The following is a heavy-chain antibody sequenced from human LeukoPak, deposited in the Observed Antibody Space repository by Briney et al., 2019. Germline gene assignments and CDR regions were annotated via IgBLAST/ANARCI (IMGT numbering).Heavy chain of an antibody. Sequence: GRSLRLSCAASGLTFSSYWMSWVRQAPGKGPEWVANIKPDGSGKYYVDSVKGRFTISRDNAENSLFLHMNSLRAEDTAVYYCARCAVAAAGDYWGRGTLVTVSS. D-gene: IGHD6-13*01. J-gene: IGHJ4*02. CDR3: ARCAVAAAGDY. V-gene: IGHV3-7*01. CDR1: GLTFSSYW. CDR2: IKPDGSGK.